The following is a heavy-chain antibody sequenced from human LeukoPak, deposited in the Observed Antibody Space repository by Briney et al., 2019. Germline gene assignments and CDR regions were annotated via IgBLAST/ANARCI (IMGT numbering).Heavy chain of an antibody. Sequence: ASVKVSCKASGYTFTVYYMHWVRQAPGQGLEWMGWINPNSGGTNDAQKFQGRVTMTRDTSISTAYMELSRLRSDDTAVYYCARASGSGWYEDYWGQGTLVTVSS. J-gene: IGHJ4*02. CDR3: ARASGSGWYEDY. CDR1: GYTFTVYY. CDR2: INPNSGGT. D-gene: IGHD6-19*01. V-gene: IGHV1-2*02.